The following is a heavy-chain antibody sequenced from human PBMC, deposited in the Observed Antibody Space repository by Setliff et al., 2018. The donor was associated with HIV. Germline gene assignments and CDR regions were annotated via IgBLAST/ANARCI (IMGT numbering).Heavy chain of an antibody. D-gene: IGHD3-22*01. CDR1: GYTLTELS. CDR3: ATRAYDSSGYLRSRVSGAAFDI. V-gene: IGHV1-24*01. Sequence: GASVKVSCKVSGYTLTELSIHWVRQAPGKGLEWMGGFDPEYDKTVYAQKFQGRVTMSEDTSTDTAYMELTSLRSEDTAVYYCATRAYDSSGYLRSRVSGAAFDIWGQGTMVTVSS. CDR2: FDPEYDKT. J-gene: IGHJ3*02.